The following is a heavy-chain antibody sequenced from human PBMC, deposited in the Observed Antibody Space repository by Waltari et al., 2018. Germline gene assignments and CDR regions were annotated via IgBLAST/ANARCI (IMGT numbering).Heavy chain of an antibody. CDR3: SGRIFDI. Sequence: QLVESGGGLVQPGGSLRLSCVGSGFSFSSYWISWVRQAPGKGVEWVANIKEDGSEKYYRDPVKGRFTISRDNAKNSVYLQMNSLRAEDTATYYCSGRIFDIWGQGTMVTVSS. V-gene: IGHV3-7*01. CDR2: IKEDGSEK. CDR1: GFSFSSYW. J-gene: IGHJ3*02.